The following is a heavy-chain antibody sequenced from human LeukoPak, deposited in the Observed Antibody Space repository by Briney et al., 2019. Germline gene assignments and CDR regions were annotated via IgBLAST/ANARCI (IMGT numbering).Heavy chain of an antibody. Sequence: GALRLSCAASGFTFSSYWMSWVRQAPGKGLEWVANIKQDGSEKYYVDSVKGRFTISRDNAKNSLYLQMNSLRAEDTAVYYCARNRIIVATGEGYYFDYWGQGTLVTVSS. CDR2: IKQDGSEK. CDR3: ARNRIIVATGEGYYFDY. CDR1: GFTFSSYW. D-gene: IGHD5-12*01. V-gene: IGHV3-7*03. J-gene: IGHJ4*02.